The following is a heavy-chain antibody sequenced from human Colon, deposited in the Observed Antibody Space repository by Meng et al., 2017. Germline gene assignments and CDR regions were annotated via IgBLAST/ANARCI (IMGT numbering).Heavy chain of an antibody. CDR2: ISAAADRT. Sequence: DVQLLESGGGCVQPGGSLRLSCAASGFTFSSYDMSWVRRAPGKGLAGVSVISAAADRTYSADSVAGRFTISRDNSKNMVYLQMNNLRAEDTAVYYCARISTIATFFDNWGQGTLVTVSS. CDR1: GFTFSSYD. CDR3: ARISTIATFFDN. D-gene: IGHD1-26*01. J-gene: IGHJ4*02. V-gene: IGHV3-23*01.